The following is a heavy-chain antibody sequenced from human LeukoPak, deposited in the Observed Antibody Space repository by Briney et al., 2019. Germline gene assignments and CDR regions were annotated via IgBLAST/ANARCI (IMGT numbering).Heavy chain of an antibody. D-gene: IGHD6-19*01. V-gene: IGHV3-7*01. CDR3: AREYSSGWYYENYFDY. J-gene: IGHJ4*02. CDR2: IKQDGSEK. Sequence: GGSLRLSCAASGFTFSSYWMSWVRQAPGEGLEWVANIKQDGSEKYYVDSVKGRFTISRDNAKNSLYLQMNSLRAEDTAVYYCAREYSSGWYYENYFDYWGRGTLVTVSS. CDR1: GFTFSSYW.